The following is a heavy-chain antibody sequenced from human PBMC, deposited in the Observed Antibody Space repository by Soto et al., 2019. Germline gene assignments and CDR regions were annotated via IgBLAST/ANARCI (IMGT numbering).Heavy chain of an antibody. V-gene: IGHV3-7*01. J-gene: IGHJ4*02. CDR2: IKQDGSEK. CDR1: GFTFSSYW. Sequence: GGSLRLSCAASGFTFSSYWMSWVRQAPGKGLEWVANIKQDGSEKYYVDSVKGRFTISRDNAKNSLYLQMNSLRAEDTAVYYCAREGEDIVLMVSLYYFDYWGQGTLVTVSS. CDR3: AREGEDIVLMVSLYYFDY. D-gene: IGHD2-8*01.